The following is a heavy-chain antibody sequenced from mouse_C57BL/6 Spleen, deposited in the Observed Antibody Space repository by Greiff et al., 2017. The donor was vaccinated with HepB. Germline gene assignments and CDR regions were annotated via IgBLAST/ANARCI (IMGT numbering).Heavy chain of an antibody. V-gene: IGHV1-18*01. D-gene: IGHD1-1*01. CDR1: GYTFTDYN. CDR3: ARITTVVAQWYFDV. Sequence: DVHLVESGPELVKPGASVKIPCKASGYTFTDYNMDWVKQSHGKSLEWIGDINPNNGGTIYNQKFKGKATLTVDKSSSTAYMELRSLTSEDTAVYYCARITTVVAQWYFDVWGTGTTVTVSS. J-gene: IGHJ1*03. CDR2: INPNNGGT.